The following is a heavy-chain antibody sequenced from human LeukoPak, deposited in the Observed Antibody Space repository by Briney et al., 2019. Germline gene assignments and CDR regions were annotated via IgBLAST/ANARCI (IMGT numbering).Heavy chain of an antibody. J-gene: IGHJ3*02. CDR1: GFTFSSYA. D-gene: IGHD3-22*01. Sequence: GGSLRLSRAASGFTFSSYAMSWVRQAPGKGLEWVSSISSSSSYIYYADSVKGRFTISRDNAKNSLYLQMNSLRAEDTAVYYCARAQYYYDSSGYYRAFDIWGQGTMVTVSS. CDR2: ISSSSSYI. CDR3: ARAQYYYDSSGYYRAFDI. V-gene: IGHV3-21*01.